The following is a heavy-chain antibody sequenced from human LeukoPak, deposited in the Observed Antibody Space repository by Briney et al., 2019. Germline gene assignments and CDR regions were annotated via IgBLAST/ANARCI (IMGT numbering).Heavy chain of an antibody. J-gene: IGHJ3*02. Sequence: GGSLRLSCAASGFTFSSYAMSWVRQAPGKGLEWVSAISGSGGSTYYADSVKGRFTISRDNAKNSLYLQMNSLRVEDTAVYYCARDPGVAFDIWGQGTMVTVSS. D-gene: IGHD3-3*01. CDR1: GFTFSSYA. CDR3: ARDPGVAFDI. V-gene: IGHV3-23*01. CDR2: ISGSGGST.